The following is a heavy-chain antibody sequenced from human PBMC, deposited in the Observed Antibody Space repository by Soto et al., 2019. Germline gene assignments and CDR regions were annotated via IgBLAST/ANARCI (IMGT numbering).Heavy chain of an antibody. CDR3: ARDIKSIYDILTGYYHPLYYYSGMDV. CDR2: IWYDGSNK. CDR1: GFTFSSYG. D-gene: IGHD3-9*01. Sequence: GGSLRLSCAASGFTFSSYGMHWVRQAPGKGLEWVAVIWYDGSNKYYADSVKGRFTISRDNSKNTLYLQMNSLRAEDTAVYYCARDIKSIYDILTGYYHPLYYYSGMDVWGQGTTVTVSS. V-gene: IGHV3-33*01. J-gene: IGHJ6*02.